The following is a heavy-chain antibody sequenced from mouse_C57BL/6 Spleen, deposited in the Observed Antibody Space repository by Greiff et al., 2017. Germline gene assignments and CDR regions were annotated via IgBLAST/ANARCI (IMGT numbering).Heavy chain of an antibody. CDR1: GYSIPSDY. Sequence: VQLQQSGPGLAKPSQTLSLTCSVTGYSIPSDYWNWIRKFPGNKLEYMGYISYSGSTYYNPSLKSRISITRDTSKNQYYLQLNSVTTEDTATYYCARSSNWDGRFDYWGQGTTLTVSS. D-gene: IGHD4-1*02. CDR2: ISYSGST. V-gene: IGHV3-8*01. J-gene: IGHJ2*01. CDR3: ARSSNWDGRFDY.